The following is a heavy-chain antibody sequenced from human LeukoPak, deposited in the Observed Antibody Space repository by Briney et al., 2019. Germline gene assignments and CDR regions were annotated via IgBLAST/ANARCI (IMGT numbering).Heavy chain of an antibody. CDR1: GFTFSSYE. V-gene: IGHV3-21*01. D-gene: IGHD2-21*02. Sequence: GGSLRLSCAASGFTFSSYEMNWVRQAPGKGLEWVSSISSSSSYIYYADSVKGRFTISRDNAKNSLYLQMNSLRAEDTAVYYCARVVHIVVVTAAFDIWGQGTMVTVSS. J-gene: IGHJ3*02. CDR3: ARVVHIVVVTAAFDI. CDR2: ISSSSSYI.